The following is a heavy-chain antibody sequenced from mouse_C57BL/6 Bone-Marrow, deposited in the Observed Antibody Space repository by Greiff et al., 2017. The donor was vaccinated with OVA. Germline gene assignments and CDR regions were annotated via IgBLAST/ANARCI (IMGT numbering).Heavy chain of an antibody. Sequence: VQLKESGPELVKPGASVKISCKASGYAFSSSWMNWVKQRPGKGLEWIGRIYPGDGDTNYNGKFKGKATLTADKSSSTAYMQLSSLTSEDSAVYFCARMGLYYGSTDWYFDVWGTGTTVTVSS. D-gene: IGHD1-1*01. J-gene: IGHJ1*03. CDR1: GYAFSSSW. CDR3: ARMGLYYGSTDWYFDV. CDR2: IYPGDGDT. V-gene: IGHV1-82*01.